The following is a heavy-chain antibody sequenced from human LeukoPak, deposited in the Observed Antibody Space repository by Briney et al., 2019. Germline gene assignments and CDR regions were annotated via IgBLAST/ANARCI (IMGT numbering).Heavy chain of an antibody. CDR1: GYTFTSYA. Sequence: ASVTVSCTASGYTFTSYAMHWVRPAPGQGLEWMGLINACNGSTKYSQKFQGRVTITRDTSASTAYMELSRLRSEDTAVYYCARTTRGSMDVWGKGTTVTVSS. CDR2: INACNGST. V-gene: IGHV1-3*01. CDR3: ARTTRGSMDV. D-gene: IGHD4-17*01. J-gene: IGHJ6*04.